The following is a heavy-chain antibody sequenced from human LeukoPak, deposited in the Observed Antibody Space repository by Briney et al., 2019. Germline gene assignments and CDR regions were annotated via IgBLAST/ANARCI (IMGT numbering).Heavy chain of an antibody. V-gene: IGHV4-34*01. CDR2: INHSGST. CDR3: ARAGGSGLIDY. J-gene: IGHJ4*02. Sequence: SETLSLTCAVYGGSFSGYYWSWIRQPPGKGLEWIGEINHSGSTNYNPSLKSRVTISINTSKNQFSLKLSSVTAADTAVYYCARAGGSGLIDYWGQGTLVTVSS. CDR1: GGSFSGYY. D-gene: IGHD6-19*01.